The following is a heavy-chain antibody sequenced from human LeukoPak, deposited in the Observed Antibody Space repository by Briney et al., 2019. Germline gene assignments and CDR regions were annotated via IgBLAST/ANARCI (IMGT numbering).Heavy chain of an antibody. CDR1: AGSIRNYY. V-gene: IGHV4-59*01. CDR2: VYYSGST. D-gene: IGHD6-13*01. J-gene: IGHJ4*02. Sequence: SETLSLTCNISAGSIRNYYWTWFRQPPGKGLEWIGYVYYSGSTNYNPSLKSRVTISMDTSKNQFSLKLSSVTAADTAIYYCARSEVEQQLYYFDYWGQGTLVTVSS. CDR3: ARSEVEQQLYYFDY.